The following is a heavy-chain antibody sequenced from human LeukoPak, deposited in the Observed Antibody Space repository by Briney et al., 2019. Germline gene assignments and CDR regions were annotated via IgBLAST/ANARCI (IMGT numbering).Heavy chain of an antibody. V-gene: IGHV3-23*01. CDR2: ISGSGGST. CDR1: GFTFSSYA. D-gene: IGHD3-22*01. Sequence: GGSLRLSCAASGFTFSSYAMSWVRQAPGKGLEWVSAISGSGGSTYYADSVKGRFTISRDNSKNTLYLQMNSLGAEDTAVYYCAKGSDNSYDSSGYYSPFDYWGQGTLVTVSS. J-gene: IGHJ4*01. CDR3: AKGSDNSYDSSGYYSPFDY.